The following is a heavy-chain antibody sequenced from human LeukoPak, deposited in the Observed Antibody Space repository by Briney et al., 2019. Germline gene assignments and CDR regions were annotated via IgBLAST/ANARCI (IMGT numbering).Heavy chain of an antibody. D-gene: IGHD3-3*01. Sequence: SETLSLTCTVSGGSISSYYWSWIRQPPGKGLEWIGYIYYSGSTYYNPSLKSRVTISVDTSKNQFSLKLSSVTAADTAVYYCARTGRYDFWSGYYKAPFDYWGQGTLVTVSS. CDR3: ARTGRYDFWSGYYKAPFDY. CDR1: GGSISSYY. J-gene: IGHJ4*02. V-gene: IGHV4-59*08. CDR2: IYYSGST.